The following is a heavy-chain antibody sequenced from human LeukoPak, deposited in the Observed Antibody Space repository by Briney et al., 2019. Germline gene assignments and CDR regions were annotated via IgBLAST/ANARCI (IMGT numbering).Heavy chain of an antibody. CDR2: ISSSGSTI. CDR3: ATSPPYYYDSSGSDY. J-gene: IGHJ4*02. D-gene: IGHD3-22*01. Sequence: GGSLRLSCAASGFTFSSFGMNWVRQAPGKGLEWVSYISSSGSTIYYADSVKGRFTISRDNAKNSLYLQMNSLRAEDTAVYYCATSPPYYYDSSGSDYWGQGTLVTVSS. CDR1: GFTFSSFG. V-gene: IGHV3-48*04.